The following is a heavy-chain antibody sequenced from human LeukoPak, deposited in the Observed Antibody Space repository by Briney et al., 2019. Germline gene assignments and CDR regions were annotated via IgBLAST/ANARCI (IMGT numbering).Heavy chain of an antibody. CDR3: TSSGDIEGFDY. V-gene: IGHV3-73*01. D-gene: IGHD2-15*01. CDR2: IRSKANSYAT. CDR1: GFTFSGSA. J-gene: IGHJ4*02. Sequence: GGSLRLSCAASGFTFSGSAMHWVRQASGKGLEWVGRIRSKANSYATAYAASVKGRFTISRDESKNTAYLQMNSLKTEDTAVYYCTSSGDIEGFDYWGQGTLVTVSS.